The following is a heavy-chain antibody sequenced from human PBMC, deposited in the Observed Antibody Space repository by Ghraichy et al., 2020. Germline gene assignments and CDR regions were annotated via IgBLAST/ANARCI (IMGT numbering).Heavy chain of an antibody. CDR3: AHTWEGEYCSGGSCYSEH. D-gene: IGHD2-15*01. Sequence: SGPTLVKPTQTLTLTCTFSGFSLSTSGVGVGWIRQPPGKALEWLALIYWDDDKRYSPSLKSRLTITKDTSKNQVVLTMTNMDPVDTATYYCAHTWEGEYCSGGSCYSEHWGQGTLVTVSS. V-gene: IGHV2-5*02. CDR1: GFSLSTSGVG. CDR2: IYWDDDK. J-gene: IGHJ1*01.